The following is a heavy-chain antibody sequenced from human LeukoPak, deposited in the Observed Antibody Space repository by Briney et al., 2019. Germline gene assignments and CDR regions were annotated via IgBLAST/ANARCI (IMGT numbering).Heavy chain of an antibody. CDR3: AEDKRYAFDY. V-gene: IGHV3-48*02. D-gene: IGHD3-9*01. Sequence: GGSLRLSCATSGFSFTDYPMNWVRKAPGKGLEWISNIRTTAEGAKYAYYADSVKGRVTISRDDGKNTLYLHMNSLRDDDTVVYYGAEDKRYAFDYWGQGILVTVSS. CDR2: IRTTAEGAKYA. J-gene: IGHJ4*02. CDR1: GFSFTDYP.